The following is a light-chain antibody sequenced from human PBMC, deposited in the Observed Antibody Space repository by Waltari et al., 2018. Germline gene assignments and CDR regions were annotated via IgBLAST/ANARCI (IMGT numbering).Light chain of an antibody. CDR1: QTIRRS. J-gene: IGKJ1*01. CDR2: CAI. CDR3: RQSHALPPP. V-gene: IGKV1-39*01. Sequence: DIQMTQSPSSLSASVGDRVNITCRASQTIRRSLYWYRQNAGKAPHLLIFCAISLQSGVPSRFSGSGSGTNFTLISHSLQPEDFATYYCRQSHALPPPFGAGTTVEI.